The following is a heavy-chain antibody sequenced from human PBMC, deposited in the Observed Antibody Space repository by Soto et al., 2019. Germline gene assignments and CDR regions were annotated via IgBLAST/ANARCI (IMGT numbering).Heavy chain of an antibody. V-gene: IGHV3-53*01. D-gene: IGHD6-19*01. Sequence: PGGSLRLSCAASGFAVSSKYMTWVRQTPGKGLEWVSVIYGGGTTYYADSVKGRFTISRDTSKNTLYLQMNSLRAEDTAVYYCVKTTGWPGFDFWGQGTLVTVSS. CDR1: GFAVSSKY. CDR3: VKTTGWPGFDF. CDR2: IYGGGTT. J-gene: IGHJ4*02.